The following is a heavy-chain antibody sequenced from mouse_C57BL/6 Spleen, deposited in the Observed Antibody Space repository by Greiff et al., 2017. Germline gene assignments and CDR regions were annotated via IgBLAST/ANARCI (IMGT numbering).Heavy chain of an antibody. CDR2: IYPGDGDT. V-gene: IGHV1-82*01. CDR1: GYAFSSSW. D-gene: IGHD1-1*01. CDR3: AYYGSSYEIY. J-gene: IGHJ4*01. Sequence: QVQLQQSGPELVKPGASVKISCKASGYAFSSSWMNWVKQRPGKGLEWIGRIYPGDGDTNYNGKFKGKATLTADKSSSTAYMQLSSLTSEDSAVYFCAYYGSSYEIYWCQGTSVTVSS.